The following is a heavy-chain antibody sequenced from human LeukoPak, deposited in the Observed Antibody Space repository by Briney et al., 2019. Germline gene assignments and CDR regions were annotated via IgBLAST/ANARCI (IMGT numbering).Heavy chain of an antibody. CDR3: ARESFAARWD. D-gene: IGHD6-6*01. V-gene: IGHV3-23*01. Sequence: PGGSLRLSCAASGFTFSSYAMSWVRQAPGKGLEWVSGISGSGGSTNYADSVKGRFTISRDNSKNTLYLQMNSLTAEDTAVYYCARESFAARWDWGQGTLVTVSS. J-gene: IGHJ4*02. CDR2: ISGSGGST. CDR1: GFTFSSYA.